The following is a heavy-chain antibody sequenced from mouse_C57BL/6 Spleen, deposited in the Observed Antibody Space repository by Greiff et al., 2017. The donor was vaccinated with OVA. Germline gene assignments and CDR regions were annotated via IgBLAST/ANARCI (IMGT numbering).Heavy chain of an antibody. CDR1: GYTFTSYW. CDR3: ARDDEGDYYAMDY. D-gene: IGHD2-12*01. CDR2: IHPNSGST. J-gene: IGHJ4*01. Sequence: QVHVKQSGAELVKPGASVKLSCKASGYTFTSYWMHWVKQRPGQGLEWIGMIHPNSGSTNYNEKFKSKATLTVDKSSSTAYMQLSSLTSEDSAVYYCARDDEGDYYAMDYWGQGTSVTVSS. V-gene: IGHV1-64*01.